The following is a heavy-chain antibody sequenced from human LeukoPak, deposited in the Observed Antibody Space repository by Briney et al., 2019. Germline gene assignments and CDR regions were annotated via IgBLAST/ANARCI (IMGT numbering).Heavy chain of an antibody. CDR3: ATDVGAVDWYFDL. V-gene: IGHV1-2*02. CDR2: INPNSGGT. Sequence: ASVRVSYKASGYTFSASLLHWVRQAPGQPLEWMGWINPNSGGTKYAQKFQGRVTLTTDTSIGTAYMDLSRLTSEDTAVYYCATDVGAVDWYFDLWGRGTLVTVSS. D-gene: IGHD1-26*01. J-gene: IGHJ2*01. CDR1: GYTFSASL.